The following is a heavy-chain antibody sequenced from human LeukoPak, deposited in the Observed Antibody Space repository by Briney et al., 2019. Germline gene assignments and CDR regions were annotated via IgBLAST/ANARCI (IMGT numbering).Heavy chain of an antibody. CDR2: ISGRYSST. Sequence: PGGSLRLSCAASGFTFNTYAMSWVRQAPGKGLEWVSAISGRYSSTYYTDSVKGRFTISRDNAKNSLYLQMNSLRAEDTAVYYCARDTDSSGWYLNDAFDIWGQGTMVTVSS. CDR3: ARDTDSSGWYLNDAFDI. D-gene: IGHD6-19*01. J-gene: IGHJ3*02. V-gene: IGHV3-21*01. CDR1: GFTFNTYA.